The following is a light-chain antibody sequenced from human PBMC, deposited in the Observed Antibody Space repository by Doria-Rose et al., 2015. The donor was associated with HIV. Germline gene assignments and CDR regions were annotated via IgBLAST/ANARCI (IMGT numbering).Light chain of an antibody. CDR2: DRS. CDR1: QSFSSTY. Sequence: EIVLTQSPGTLSLSPGERATLSCRASQSFSSTYLAWYQQNPGLAPSILIYDRSTRATGIPDRFSASGSGTDFTLTINRLEPEDFALYYCHQYGTSWTFGQGTKVEI. V-gene: IGKV3-20*01. J-gene: IGKJ1*01. CDR3: HQYGTSWT.